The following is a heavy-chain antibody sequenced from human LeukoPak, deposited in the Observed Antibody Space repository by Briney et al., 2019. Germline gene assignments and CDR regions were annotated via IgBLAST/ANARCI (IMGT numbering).Heavy chain of an antibody. J-gene: IGHJ5*02. D-gene: IGHD1-1*01. V-gene: IGHV3-21*01. CDR3: ARDDVAWNDVHWFDP. CDR1: GFTFSCYT. CDR2: ISSTTTYI. Sequence: PGGSLRLSCAASGFTFSCYTMNWVRQAPGKGLEWVSSISSTTTYIYYADSVKGRFTISRDNAKNSLYLQMSSLRAEDTAVYYCARDDVAWNDVHWFDPWGQGTLVTVSS.